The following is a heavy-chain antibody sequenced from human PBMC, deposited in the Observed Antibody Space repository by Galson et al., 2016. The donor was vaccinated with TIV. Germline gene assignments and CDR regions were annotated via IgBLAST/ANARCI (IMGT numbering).Heavy chain of an antibody. V-gene: IGHV4-34*01. Sequence: TLSLTCAVYGGSVSGYYWSWIRQSPGKGLEWIGEINHSGSTNYNPSLKSRVSISGDTSKNHFSLNLSSVTAADTAVYYCARHVSGWSFDYWGQGTLVTVSS. CDR3: ARHVSGWSFDY. CDR1: GGSVSGYY. D-gene: IGHD6-19*01. CDR2: INHSGST. J-gene: IGHJ4*02.